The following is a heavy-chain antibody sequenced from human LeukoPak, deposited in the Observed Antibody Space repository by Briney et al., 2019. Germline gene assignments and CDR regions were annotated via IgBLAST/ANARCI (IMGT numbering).Heavy chain of an antibody. D-gene: IGHD3-9*01. Sequence: GGSLRLSCAASGFTFSSYAMSWVRQAPGKGLEWVSAISGSGGSTYYADSVKGRFTISRDNSKNTVYLQMNSLRVEDTAVYYCAKGYYDILTGYYPYYYYGMDVWGQGTTVTVSS. CDR1: GFTFSSYA. CDR3: AKGYYDILTGYYPYYYYGMDV. CDR2: ISGSGGST. J-gene: IGHJ6*02. V-gene: IGHV3-23*01.